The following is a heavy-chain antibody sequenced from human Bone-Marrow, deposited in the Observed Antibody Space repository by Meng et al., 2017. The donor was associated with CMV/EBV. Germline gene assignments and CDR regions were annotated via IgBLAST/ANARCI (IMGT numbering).Heavy chain of an antibody. V-gene: IGHV4-34*01. CDR2: INHSGST. CDR3: ASLCPQNYDFWSGYPIGEYYFDY. D-gene: IGHD3-3*01. Sequence: SQTLSLTCAVYGGSFSGYYWSWIRQPPGKGLEWIGEINHSGSTNYNPSLKSRVTISVDTSKNQFSLKLSSVTAADTAVYYCASLCPQNYDFWSGYPIGEYYFDYWGQGTLVTVSS. J-gene: IGHJ4*02. CDR1: GGSFSGYY.